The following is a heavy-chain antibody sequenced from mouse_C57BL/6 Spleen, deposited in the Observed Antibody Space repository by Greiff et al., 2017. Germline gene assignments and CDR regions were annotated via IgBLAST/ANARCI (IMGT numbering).Heavy chain of an antibody. V-gene: IGHV5-6*02. CDR2: ISSGGSCT. CDR3: ARHGATRCYFDY. CDR1: GFTFTSYG. Sequence: DVKLVESGGDLVKPGGSLKLSCAASGFTFTSYGMSWVRQTPDKRLEWVATISSGGSCTNYPDSVKGRFTFTRDHAKNTLYMQRSSLKSEDAAMDYCARHGATRCYFDYWGQGTTLTVSS. J-gene: IGHJ2*01.